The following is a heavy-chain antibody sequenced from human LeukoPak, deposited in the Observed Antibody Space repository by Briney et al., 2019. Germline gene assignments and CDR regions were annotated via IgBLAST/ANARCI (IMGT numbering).Heavy chain of an antibody. CDR3: ARAAYYYGSGSYYNPYYYYGMDV. V-gene: IGHV3-66*01. D-gene: IGHD3-10*01. J-gene: IGHJ6*02. CDR2: IYSGGST. CDR1: GFTFSSYW. Sequence: PGGSLRLSCAASGFTFSSYWMSWVRRAPGKGLEWVSVIYSGGSTYYADSVKGRFTISRDNSKNTLYLQMNSLRAEDTAVYYCARAAYYYGSGSYYNPYYYYGMDVWGQGTTVTVSS.